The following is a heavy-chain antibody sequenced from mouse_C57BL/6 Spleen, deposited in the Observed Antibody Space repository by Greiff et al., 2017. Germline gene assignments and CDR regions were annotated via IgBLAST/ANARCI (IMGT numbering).Heavy chain of an antibody. J-gene: IGHJ4*01. CDR2: IYPGDGDT. D-gene: IGHD4-1*02. Sequence: LEESGPELVKPGASVKISCKASGYAFSSSWMNWVKQRPGKGLEWIGRIYPGDGDTNYNGKFKGKATLTADKSSSTAYMQLSSLTSEDSAVYFCAINWAYAMDYWGQGTSVTVSS. CDR1: GYAFSSSW. V-gene: IGHV1-82*01. CDR3: AINWAYAMDY.